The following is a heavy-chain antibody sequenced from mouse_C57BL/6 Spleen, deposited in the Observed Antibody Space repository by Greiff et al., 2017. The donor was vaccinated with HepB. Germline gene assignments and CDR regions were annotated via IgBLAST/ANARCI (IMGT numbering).Heavy chain of an antibody. CDR1: GFNIKNTY. D-gene: IGHD1-1*01. V-gene: IGHV14-3*01. Sequence: EVQLQQSVAELVRPGASVKLSCTASGFNIKNTYMHWVKQRPEQGLEWIGRIDPANGNTKYAPKFQGKATITADTSSNTAYLQLSSLTSEDTAIYYCARTNYYARPLSEYFDVWGTGTTVTVSS. CDR3: ARTNYYARPLSEYFDV. CDR2: IDPANGNT. J-gene: IGHJ1*03.